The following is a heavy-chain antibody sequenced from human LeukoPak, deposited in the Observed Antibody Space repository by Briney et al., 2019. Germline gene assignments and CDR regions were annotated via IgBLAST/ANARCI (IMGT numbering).Heavy chain of an antibody. CDR2: ISGSGGST. Sequence: GGSLRLSCAASGFTFSSYAMSWVRQAPGKGLEWVSAISGSGGSTYYADSVKGRFTISKDNTKNTLFLYMNSLRPEDTAMYYCVRWSGTYPLYYLDYWGQGTLVTVSS. V-gene: IGHV3-23*01. J-gene: IGHJ4*02. D-gene: IGHD1-26*01. CDR3: VRWSGTYPLYYLDY. CDR1: GFTFSSYA.